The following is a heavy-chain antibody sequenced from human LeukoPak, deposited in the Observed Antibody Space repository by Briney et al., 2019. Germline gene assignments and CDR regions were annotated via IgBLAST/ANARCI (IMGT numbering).Heavy chain of an antibody. CDR2: INPNTGDT. Sequence: GGSVKVSCKASGYTFTAYYVHWVRQAPGQGLEWIGWINPNTGDTNYAPKFQGRVTMIKDTSTNSAYMKLNNLTATDTAVYYCGREKKSFDPWGQGTLVTVSS. CDR1: GYTFTAYY. J-gene: IGHJ5*02. CDR3: GREKKSFDP. V-gene: IGHV1-2*02.